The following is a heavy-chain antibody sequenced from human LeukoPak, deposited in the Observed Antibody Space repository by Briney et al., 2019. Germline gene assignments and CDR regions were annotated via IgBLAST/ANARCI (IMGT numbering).Heavy chain of an antibody. D-gene: IGHD2-2*02. Sequence: GGSLRLSCAASGFTFGSYSMNWVRQAPGKGLELVSSISSSSSYIYYADSVKGRFTISRDNAKNSLYLQMNSLRAEDTAVYYCARDRYCSSTSCYSPFHAFDIWGQGTMVTVSS. CDR3: ARDRYCSSTSCYSPFHAFDI. V-gene: IGHV3-21*01. CDR2: ISSSSSYI. J-gene: IGHJ3*02. CDR1: GFTFGSYS.